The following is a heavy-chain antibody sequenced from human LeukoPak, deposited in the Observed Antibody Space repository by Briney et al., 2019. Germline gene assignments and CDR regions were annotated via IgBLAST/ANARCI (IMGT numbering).Heavy chain of an antibody. J-gene: IGHJ4*02. CDR2: ISGSGGST. V-gene: IGHV3-23*01. CDR3: AKDMTLRYYYDSSVLDY. Sequence: GGSLRLSCAASGFTFSSYAMSWVRQASGKGLEWVSAISGSGGSTYYADSVKGRFTIPRDNSKNTLYLQMNSLRAEDTAVYYCAKDMTLRYYYDSSVLDYWGQGTLVTVSS. CDR1: GFTFSSYA. D-gene: IGHD3-22*01.